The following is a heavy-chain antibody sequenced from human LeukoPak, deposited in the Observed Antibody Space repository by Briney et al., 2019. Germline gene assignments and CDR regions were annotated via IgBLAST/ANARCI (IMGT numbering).Heavy chain of an antibody. D-gene: IGHD6-13*01. CDR2: ISSSSSYI. CDR1: GFTFSSYS. CDR3: ARRGAAAGTAFDY. J-gene: IGHJ4*02. V-gene: IGHV3-21*01. Sequence: PGGSLRLSCVASGFTFSSYSMNWVRQAPGKGLEWVSSISSSSSYIYYADSVKGRFTISRDNAKNSLYLQMNSLRAEDTAVYYCARRGAAAGTAFDYWGQGTLVTVSS.